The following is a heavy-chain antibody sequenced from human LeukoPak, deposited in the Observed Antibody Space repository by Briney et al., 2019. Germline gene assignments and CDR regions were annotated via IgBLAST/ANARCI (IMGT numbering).Heavy chain of an antibody. CDR3: AREARYSSGWYRRNYFDY. CDR1: GGTFSSYA. CDR2: IIPIFGTA. J-gene: IGHJ4*02. V-gene: IGHV1-69*01. Sequence: SVKVSCKASGGTFSSYAISWVRQAPGQGLEWMGGIIPIFGTANYAQKFQGRVTITADESTSTAYMELSSLRSEDTAVYYCAREARYSSGWYRRNYFDYWGQGTLVTVSS. D-gene: IGHD6-19*01.